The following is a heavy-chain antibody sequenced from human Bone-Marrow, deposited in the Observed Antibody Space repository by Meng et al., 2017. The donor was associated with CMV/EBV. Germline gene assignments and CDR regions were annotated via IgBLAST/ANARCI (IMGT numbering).Heavy chain of an antibody. CDR2: IIPILGIA. V-gene: IGHV1-69*02. CDR3: ASGEGGNAIWFGGYYYGMDV. J-gene: IGHJ6*01. Sequence: SVKVSCKASGGTFSSYTISWVRQAPGQGLEWMGRIIPILGIANYAQKFQGRVTITADKSASTAYMELSSLRSEDTAVYYCASGEGGNAIWFGGYYYGMDVWGQGTTVTVSS. CDR1: GGTFSSYT. D-gene: IGHD3-10*01.